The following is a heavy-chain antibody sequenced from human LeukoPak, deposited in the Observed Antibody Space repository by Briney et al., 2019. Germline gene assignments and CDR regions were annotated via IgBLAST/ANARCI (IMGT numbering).Heavy chain of an antibody. CDR3: ARGQARLAWFDP. V-gene: IGHV4-38-2*02. CDR2: MYHSGST. CDR1: GYSISSGYY. D-gene: IGHD6-19*01. Sequence: SETLSLTCTVSGYSISSGYYWGWIRQPPGKGLEWIGSMYHSGSTYYKPSLKSRVTISLDASKNQFSLKLRSVTAADTAVYYCARGQARLAWFDPWGQGTLVTVSS. J-gene: IGHJ5*02.